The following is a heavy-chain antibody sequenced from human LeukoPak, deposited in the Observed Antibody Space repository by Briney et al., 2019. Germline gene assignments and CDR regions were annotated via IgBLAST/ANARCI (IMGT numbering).Heavy chain of an antibody. Sequence: SETLSLTCTVSGGSISSSSYYWGWIRQPPGKGLEWIGSIYYSGSTYYNPSLKSRVTISVDTSKNQFSLKLSSVTAADTAVYYCASPTSIYWYFDLWGRGTLVTVSS. CDR2: IYYSGST. J-gene: IGHJ2*01. CDR1: GGSISSSSYY. V-gene: IGHV4-39*01. CDR3: ASPTSIYWYFDL.